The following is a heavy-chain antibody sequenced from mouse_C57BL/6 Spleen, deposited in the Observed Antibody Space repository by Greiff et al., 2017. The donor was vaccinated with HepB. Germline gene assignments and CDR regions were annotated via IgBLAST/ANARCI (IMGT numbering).Heavy chain of an antibody. CDR2: ISSGGDYI. CDR1: GFTFSSYA. J-gene: IGHJ3*01. V-gene: IGHV5-9-1*02. D-gene: IGHD2-2*01. CDR3: TSARYGYDGACFAY. Sequence: EVQLVESGEGLVKPGGSLKLSCAASGFTFSSYAMSWVRQTPEKRLEWVAYISSGGDYIYYADTVKGRFTISRDNARNTLYLQMSSLKSEDTAMYYCTSARYGYDGACFAYWGQGTLVTVSA.